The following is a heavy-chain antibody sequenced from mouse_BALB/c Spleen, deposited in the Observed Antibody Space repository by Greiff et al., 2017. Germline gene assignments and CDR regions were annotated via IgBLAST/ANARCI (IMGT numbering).Heavy chain of an antibody. J-gene: IGHJ4*01. CDR2: IYPGDGDT. V-gene: IGHV1-82*01. Sequence: QVQLQQSGPELVKPGASVKISCKASGYAFSSSWMNWVKQRPGQGLEWIGRIYPGDGDTNYNGKFKGKATLTADKSSSTAYMQLSSLTSVDSAVYFCARGNGHGYYAMDYWGQGTSVTVSS. D-gene: IGHD1-2*01. CDR1: GYAFSSSW. CDR3: ARGNGHGYYAMDY.